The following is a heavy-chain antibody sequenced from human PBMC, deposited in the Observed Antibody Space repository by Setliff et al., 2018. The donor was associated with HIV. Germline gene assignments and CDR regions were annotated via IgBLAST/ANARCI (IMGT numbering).Heavy chain of an antibody. J-gene: IGHJ5*02. Sequence: GGSLRLSCAASGFTFSSYWMSWVRQAPGKGLEWVANIKQDGSEKYYVDSVKGRFTISRDNAKNSLYLQMNSLRAEDTAVYYCAREAAPNSSGWYARGPDSGNWFDPWGQGTLVTVSS. V-gene: IGHV3-7*01. CDR1: GFTFSSYW. D-gene: IGHD6-19*01. CDR3: AREAAPNSSGWYARGPDSGNWFDP. CDR2: IKQDGSEK.